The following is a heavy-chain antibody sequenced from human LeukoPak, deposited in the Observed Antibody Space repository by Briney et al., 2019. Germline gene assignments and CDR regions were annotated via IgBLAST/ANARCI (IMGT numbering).Heavy chain of an antibody. CDR3: ARDREWELRFDY. D-gene: IGHD1-26*01. Sequence: ASVKVSCKASGYTFTSYDINWVRQATGQGLEWMGWMNPNSGNTGYAQKFQGRVTMTRNTSISTAYMELSSLRSEDTAVYYCARDREWELRFDYWGQGTLVTVSS. V-gene: IGHV1-8*01. J-gene: IGHJ4*02. CDR2: MNPNSGNT. CDR1: GYTFTSYD.